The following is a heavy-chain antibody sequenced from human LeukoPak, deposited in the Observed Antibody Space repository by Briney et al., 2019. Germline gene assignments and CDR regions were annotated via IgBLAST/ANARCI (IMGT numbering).Heavy chain of an antibody. D-gene: IGHD2-2*01. J-gene: IGHJ4*02. CDR2: ISGSGGST. V-gene: IGHV3-23*01. CDR3: AKDLTDIVVVPAAPFDY. Sequence: GGSLRLSCAASGFTVSSNYMSWVRQAPGKGLEWVSAISGSGGSTYYADSVKGRFTISRDNSKNTLYLQMNSLRAEDTAVYYCAKDLTDIVVVPAAPFDYWGQGTLVTVSS. CDR1: GFTVSSNY.